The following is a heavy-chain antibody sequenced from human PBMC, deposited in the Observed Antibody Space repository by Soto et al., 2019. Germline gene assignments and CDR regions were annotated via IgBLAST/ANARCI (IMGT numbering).Heavy chain of an antibody. Sequence: PGGSLRLSCAASGFTFSSYAMHWVRQPPGKGLGWVAVISYDGSNKYYADSVKGRFTISRDNSKNTLYLQMNSLRAEDTAVYYCARVVGYCSGGSCYSRYYYYYYGMDVWGQGTTVTVSS. J-gene: IGHJ6*02. CDR1: GFTFSSYA. D-gene: IGHD2-15*01. CDR2: ISYDGSNK. CDR3: ARVVGYCSGGSCYSRYYYYYYGMDV. V-gene: IGHV3-30-3*01.